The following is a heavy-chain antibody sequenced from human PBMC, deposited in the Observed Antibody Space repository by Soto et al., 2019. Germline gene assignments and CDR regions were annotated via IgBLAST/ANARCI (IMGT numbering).Heavy chain of an antibody. CDR3: ARDLGYYYGMDV. CDR2: IYYSGST. Sequence: SETLSLTCTVSGGSISSYYWSWIRQPPGKGLEWIGYIYYSGSTNYNPSLKSRVTISVDTSKNQFSLKLSSVTAADTAVYYCARDLGYYYGMDVWGQGTTVTVSS. J-gene: IGHJ6*02. V-gene: IGHV4-59*01. CDR1: GGSISSYY.